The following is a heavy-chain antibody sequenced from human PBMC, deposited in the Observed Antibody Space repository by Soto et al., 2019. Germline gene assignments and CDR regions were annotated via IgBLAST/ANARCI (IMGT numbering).Heavy chain of an antibody. J-gene: IGHJ4*02. V-gene: IGHV3-30*18. D-gene: IGHD2-15*01. CDR1: GFTFSYG. CDR2: ISYDSSNK. Sequence: VQLLESGGGLIQPGGSLRLSCAASGFTFSYGIHWLRQAPGKGLEWVAYISYDSSNKFYGDSVKGRFTLSIDNSKNTQFLQMNSLRDEDTAVYYCAKLVIGYCIGNTCDDSLGQGTLVALSS. CDR3: AKLVIGYCIGNTCDDS.